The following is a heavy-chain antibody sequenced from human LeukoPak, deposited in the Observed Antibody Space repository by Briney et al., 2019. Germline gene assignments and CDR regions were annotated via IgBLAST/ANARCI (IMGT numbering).Heavy chain of an antibody. J-gene: IGHJ4*02. CDR3: ARRPGGVLADTDFFES. CDR1: GHGLSTHY. D-gene: IGHD3-16*01. CDR2: IDPSDSYT. V-gene: IGHV5-10-1*01. Sequence: GESLRISCQDSGHGLSTHYINWVRQMPGKGLEWMGRIDPSDSYTNYNPSFQGHATFTADKSTNTAYLQWTSLEASDTAIYYCARRPGGVLADTDFFESWGQGTLVTVSS.